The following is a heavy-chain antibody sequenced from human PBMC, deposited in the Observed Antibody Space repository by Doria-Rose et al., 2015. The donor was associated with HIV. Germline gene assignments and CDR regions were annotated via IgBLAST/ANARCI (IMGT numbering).Heavy chain of an antibody. V-gene: IGHV2-26*01. D-gene: IGHD6-13*01. CDR3: ARIKSGRWYHKYYFDF. Sequence: QITLKESGPVLVKPTETLTLTCTVSGVSLSSPGMGVSWIRQPPGKALEWLANIFSDDDRSYKTSLKSRLTISRRTSKSQVVLTMTDMDPVDTATYYCARIKSGRWYHKYYFDFWGQGTLVIVSA. CDR1: GVSLSSPGMG. CDR2: IFSDDDR. J-gene: IGHJ4*02.